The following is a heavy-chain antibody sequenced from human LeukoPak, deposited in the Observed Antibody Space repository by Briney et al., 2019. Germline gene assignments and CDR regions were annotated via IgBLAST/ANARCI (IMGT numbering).Heavy chain of an antibody. CDR3: ARVRLSGGSCYKGCWFDP. Sequence: ASVKVSCKASGYTFTGYYMHWVRQAPGQGLEWMGWINPNSGGTNYAQKFQGRVTMTRDTSISTAYMELSRLRSDDTAVYYCARVRLSGGSCYKGCWFDPWGQGTLVTVSS. V-gene: IGHV1-2*02. CDR2: INPNSGGT. J-gene: IGHJ5*02. CDR1: GYTFTGYY. D-gene: IGHD2-15*01.